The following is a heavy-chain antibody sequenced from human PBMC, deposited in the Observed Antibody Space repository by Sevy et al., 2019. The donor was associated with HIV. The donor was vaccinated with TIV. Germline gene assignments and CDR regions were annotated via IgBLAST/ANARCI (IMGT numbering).Heavy chain of an antibody. CDR1: GFTFSSYW. D-gene: IGHD1-26*01. CDR2: INTGGSNT. Sequence: GGSLRLSCVASGFTFSSYWMFWVRQAPGKGLVWVSRINTGGSNTNYAYSVKGRFTISRDNAKNTLYLQMNSLRAEDTAVYYCARVVGATPLYIDHWGQGTLVTVSS. J-gene: IGHJ4*02. CDR3: ARVVGATPLYIDH. V-gene: IGHV3-74*01.